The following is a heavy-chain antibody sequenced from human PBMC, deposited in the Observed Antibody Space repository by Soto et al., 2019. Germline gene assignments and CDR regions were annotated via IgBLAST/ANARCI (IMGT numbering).Heavy chain of an antibody. J-gene: IGHJ4*02. Sequence: EVQLVESGGGLVQPGGSLSLSCAASGFTLSTHTMNGVRQPPGKGLEWISYITSSDVTMYADSVKGRFTISRDNAKNSLYLQMNSLRGEDTAVYFCVGEVGFQLIYWGQGTLVTVSS. D-gene: IGHD2-2*01. V-gene: IGHV3-48*01. CDR1: GFTLSTHT. CDR2: ITSSDVTM. CDR3: VGEVGFQLIY.